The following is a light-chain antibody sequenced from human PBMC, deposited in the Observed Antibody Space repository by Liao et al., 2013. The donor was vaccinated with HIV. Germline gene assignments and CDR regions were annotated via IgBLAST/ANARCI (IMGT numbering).Light chain of an antibody. V-gene: IGLV3-1*01. CDR2: QDT. CDR3: QAWDSSTYV. J-gene: IGLJ1*01. CDR1: KLGAKY. Sequence: SYELTQPPSVSVSPGQTASITCSGDKLGAKYACWYQQKPGQSPVLVIYQDTKRPSGIPERFSGSNSGNTATLTISGTQAMDEADYYCQAWDSSTYVFGPGTRVTVL.